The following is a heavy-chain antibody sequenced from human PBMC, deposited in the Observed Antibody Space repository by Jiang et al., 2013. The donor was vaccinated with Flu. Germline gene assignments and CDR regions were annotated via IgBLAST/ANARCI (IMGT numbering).Heavy chain of an antibody. D-gene: IGHD6-6*01. CDR2: LILVTLIP. V-gene: IGHV5-10-1*01. CDR3: ARRWGGSSSSLAFDI. Sequence: EWMGGLILVTLIPTTARPSQGHVTISADKSISTAYLQWSSLKASDTAMYYCARRWGGSSSSLAFDIWGQGTMVTVSS. J-gene: IGHJ3*02.